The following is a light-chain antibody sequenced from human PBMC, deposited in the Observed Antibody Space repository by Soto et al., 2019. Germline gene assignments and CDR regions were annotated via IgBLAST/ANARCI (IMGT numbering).Light chain of an antibody. J-gene: IGKJ1*01. V-gene: IGKV1-9*01. Sequence: DIQLTQSPSFMSASVGDRVTITCRASQGISTFLAWYQQHPGTAPKRLIYDASNLQSGVPSRFSGSGSGTEFTLTISSLQPDDFATYYCQQYNSYSRTFGQGTKVDIK. CDR2: DAS. CDR1: QGISTF. CDR3: QQYNSYSRT.